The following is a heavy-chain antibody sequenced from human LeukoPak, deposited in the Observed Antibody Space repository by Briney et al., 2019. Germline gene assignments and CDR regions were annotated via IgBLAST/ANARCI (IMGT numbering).Heavy chain of an antibody. J-gene: IGHJ6*03. D-gene: IGHD1-26*01. CDR2: INANTGGP. CDR1: GYTFTDYF. CDR3: ARVTRGTGGSPGRYYFHHYMDV. V-gene: IGHV1-2*06. Sequence: ASVKVSCKASGYTFTDYFVHWVRQAPGQGLEWMGRINANTGGPNYAQKFQGRVTMTRDTSISTAYLDLRRLRSDDTAMYYCARVTRGTGGSPGRYYFHHYMDVWGQGTAVTDSS.